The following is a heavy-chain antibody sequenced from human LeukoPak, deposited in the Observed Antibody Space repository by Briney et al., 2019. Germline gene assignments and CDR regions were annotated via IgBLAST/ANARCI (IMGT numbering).Heavy chain of an antibody. CDR3: ARLSDSDSSGYYWGFEY. V-gene: IGHV4-59*08. Sequence: SETLSLTCTVSGGSISSYYWSWIRQPPGKGLEWIGDIDFSGSTNYNPSLKSRLTISVDASKNQFSLKLTSVTAADTAVYYCARLSDSDSSGYYWGFEYWGQGTLVTVAS. CDR1: GGSISSYY. CDR2: IDFSGST. J-gene: IGHJ4*02. D-gene: IGHD3-22*01.